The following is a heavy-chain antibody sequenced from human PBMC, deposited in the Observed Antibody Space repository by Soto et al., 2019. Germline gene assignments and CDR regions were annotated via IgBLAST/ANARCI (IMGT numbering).Heavy chain of an antibody. V-gene: IGHV4-59*01. Sequence: SETLSLTCTVSGGSISSYYWSWIRQPPGKGLEWIGYIYYSGSTNYNPSLKSRVTISVDTSKNQFSLKLSSVTAVDTAVYYCARVNNWFDPWGQGTLVTVSS. CDR3: ARVNNWFDP. CDR1: GGSISSYY. CDR2: IYYSGST. J-gene: IGHJ5*02.